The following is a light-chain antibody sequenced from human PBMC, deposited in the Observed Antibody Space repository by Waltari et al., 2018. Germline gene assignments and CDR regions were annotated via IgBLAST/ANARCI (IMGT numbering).Light chain of an antibody. CDR2: EAT. J-gene: IGLJ1*01. Sequence: QSALTQPASVSGSPGQSITIPCTGTSSYVGSFNLVPWYQQHPGKAPKLKIYEATNRPSGVSNRFSGSKSGNTASLTISGLQADDEADYYCCSYTGTSPLYVFGTGTKVCVL. CDR1: SSYVGSFNL. V-gene: IGLV2-23*01. CDR3: CSYTGTSPLYV.